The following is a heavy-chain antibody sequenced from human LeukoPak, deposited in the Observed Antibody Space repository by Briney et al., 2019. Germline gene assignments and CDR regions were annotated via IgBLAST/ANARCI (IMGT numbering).Heavy chain of an antibody. CDR2: ISAYNGNT. V-gene: IGHV1-18*01. D-gene: IGHD1-1*01. CDR1: GYTFTTYG. J-gene: IGHJ4*02. Sequence: ASVKVSCKASGYTFTTYGISWVRQPPGQGLEWMGWISAYNGNTNYARKFQGRVTMTTDTSTSTAYMELRSLRSDDTAVYYCARRLERHHDFDYWGQGTLVTVSS. CDR3: ARRLERHHDFDY.